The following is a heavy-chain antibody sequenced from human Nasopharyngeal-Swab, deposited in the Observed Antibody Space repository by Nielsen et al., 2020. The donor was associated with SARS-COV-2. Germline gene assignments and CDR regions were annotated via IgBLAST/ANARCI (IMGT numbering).Heavy chain of an antibody. CDR3: GRGNGGPPSYYYYYYYMDV. CDR2: ISYDGSNK. CDR1: GFTFSTYA. J-gene: IGHJ6*03. V-gene: IGHV3-30-3*01. Sequence: GGSRRLPCAASGFTFSTYAMHWVRQAPGKGLEWVAAISYDGSNKYYADSVKGRFTISRDNSKNTLYLQMNSLRAEDTAVYYCGRGNGGPPSYYYYYYYMDVWGKGTTVTVSS. D-gene: IGHD1-1*01.